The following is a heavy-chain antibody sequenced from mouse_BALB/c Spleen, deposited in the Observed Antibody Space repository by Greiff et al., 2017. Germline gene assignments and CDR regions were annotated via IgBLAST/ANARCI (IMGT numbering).Heavy chain of an antibody. J-gene: IGHJ4*01. V-gene: IGHV2-2*02. CDR3: ARTRGYAMDY. CDR1: GFSLPSYG. Sequence: VQLQQSGPGLVQPSQSLSITCTASGFSLPSYGVPWVRQSPGKGLEWLGVIWSGGSTDYTAAFISRRSISKDNSKSQVFFKMNSLQANDTAIYYCARTRGYAMDYWGQGTSVTVSS. CDR2: IWSGGST.